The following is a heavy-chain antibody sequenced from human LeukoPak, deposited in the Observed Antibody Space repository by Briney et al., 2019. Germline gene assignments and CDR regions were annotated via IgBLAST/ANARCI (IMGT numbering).Heavy chain of an antibody. V-gene: IGHV4-4*02. Sequence: SETLSLTCAVSGGSISSSNWWSWVRQPPGKGLEWIGEIYHSGSTNYNPSLKSRVTISVDKSKNQFSLKLSSVTAADTAVYYCATLYYGDYSPLSDTYIPWGQGTLVTVSS. J-gene: IGHJ5*02. D-gene: IGHD4-17*01. CDR1: GGSISSSNW. CDR2: IYHSGST. CDR3: ATLYYGDYSPLSDTYIP.